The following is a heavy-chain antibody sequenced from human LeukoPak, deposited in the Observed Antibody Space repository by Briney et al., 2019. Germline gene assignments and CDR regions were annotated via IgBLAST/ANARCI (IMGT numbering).Heavy chain of an antibody. J-gene: IGHJ3*02. D-gene: IGHD3-22*01. CDR1: GFTFSSFW. CDR3: ARDHHYYDSGTLFI. Sequence: PGGSLRLSCAASGFTFSSFWMSWVRQAPGKGLEWVANIKQDGSEKYYVDSVKGRFTISRDNAKNSLYLQMNSLRAEDTAVYFCARDHHYYDSGTLFIWGQGTMVTVSS. CDR2: IKQDGSEK. V-gene: IGHV3-7*01.